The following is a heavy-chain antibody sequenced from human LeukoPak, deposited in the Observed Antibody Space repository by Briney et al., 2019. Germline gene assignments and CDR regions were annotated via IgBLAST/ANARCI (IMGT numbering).Heavy chain of an antibody. Sequence: GGSLRLSCAVSGITLSNYGMTWVRQAPGEGLEWVAGISGSGGGTNYADSVRGRFTISRDNAKNTLYLQMNSLRAEDTAVYFCAKRGVVIRVILVGFHKEAYYFESWGQGALVTVSS. D-gene: IGHD3/OR15-3a*01. CDR3: AKRGVVIRVILVGFHKEAYYFES. V-gene: IGHV3-23*01. CDR1: GITLSNYG. J-gene: IGHJ4*02. CDR2: ISGSGGGT.